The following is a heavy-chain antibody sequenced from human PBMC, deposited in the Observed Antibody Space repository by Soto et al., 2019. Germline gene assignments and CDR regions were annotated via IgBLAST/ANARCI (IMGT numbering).Heavy chain of an antibody. CDR3: AGGDFDRSAYYYAGWVDP. D-gene: IGHD3-22*01. J-gene: IGHJ5*02. CDR1: GYTFTDYY. CDR2: INPNSGGT. V-gene: IGHV1-2*02. Sequence: QVQLVQSGAEVKKPGASVKVSCQASGYTFTDYYMHWLRQAPGQGLEWMGWINPNSGGTKYAQKFQGRVTLTNDTSFRTGYMELSRLRSDDKAVYYCAGGDFDRSAYYYAGWVDPWGQGTLVTVP.